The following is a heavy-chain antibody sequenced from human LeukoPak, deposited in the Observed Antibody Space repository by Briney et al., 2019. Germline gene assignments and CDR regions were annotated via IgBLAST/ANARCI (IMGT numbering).Heavy chain of an antibody. CDR2: IRYDGSNK. V-gene: IGHV3-30*02. Sequence: GGSLRLSCAASGFTFSSYGMHWVRQAPGKGLEWVAFIRYDGSNKYYADSVKGRFTISRDNSKNTLYLQMNSLRAEDTAVYYCAKGTVTTNYYYYYMDVWGKGTTVTVSS. D-gene: IGHD4-11*01. J-gene: IGHJ6*03. CDR3: AKGTVTTNYYYYYMDV. CDR1: GFTFSSYG.